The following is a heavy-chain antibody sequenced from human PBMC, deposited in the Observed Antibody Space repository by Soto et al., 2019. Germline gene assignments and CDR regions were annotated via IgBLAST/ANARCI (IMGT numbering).Heavy chain of an antibody. CDR1: GFTFSPYW. CDR2: INAEGNT. Sequence: EVQLVESGGGLVQPGGSLRLSCAASGFTFSPYWMHWVRQTPGKGLVWVSRINAEGNTIYADSVKGRFTISRYNAKNMLYMQMTSLRAEDTAVYFCARGSKTAFDPWGQGTLVTVSS. V-gene: IGHV3-74*01. CDR3: ARGSKTAFDP. J-gene: IGHJ5*02. D-gene: IGHD2-21*02.